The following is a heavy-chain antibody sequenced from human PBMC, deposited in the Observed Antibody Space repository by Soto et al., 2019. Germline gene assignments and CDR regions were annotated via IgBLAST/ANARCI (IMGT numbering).Heavy chain of an antibody. CDR2: IYYSGST. CDR1: GGSISSYY. CDR3: ARDRILYYDSSGYYYQGATGWFDP. J-gene: IGHJ5*02. D-gene: IGHD3-22*01. V-gene: IGHV4-59*01. Sequence: SETLSLTCTVSGGSISSYYWSWIRQPPGKGLEWIGYIYYSGSTNYNPSLKSRVTISVDTSKNQFSLKLSSVTAADTAVYYCARDRILYYDSSGYYYQGATGWFDPWGQGTLVTVSS.